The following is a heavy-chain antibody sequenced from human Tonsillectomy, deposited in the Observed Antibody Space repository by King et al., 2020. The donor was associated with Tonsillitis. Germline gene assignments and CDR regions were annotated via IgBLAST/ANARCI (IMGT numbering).Heavy chain of an antibody. CDR1: GGTFSSYA. CDR3: ARDYRDYYDSSGFQGAFDF. J-gene: IGHJ3*01. V-gene: IGHV1-69*12. D-gene: IGHD3-22*01. CDR2: SIPIFGTA. Sequence: QLVQSGAEVKKPGSSVKVSCKASGGTFSSYALSWVRQTPGQGLEWMGGSIPIFGTANYAQKFQGRVTITADESTITAYMELSSLTSEDTAVYYCARDYRDYYDSSGFQGAFDFWGQGTMVTVSS.